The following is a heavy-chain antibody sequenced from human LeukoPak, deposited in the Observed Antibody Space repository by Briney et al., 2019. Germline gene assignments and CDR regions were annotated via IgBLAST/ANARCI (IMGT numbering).Heavy chain of an antibody. CDR1: GGSISSGGYY. J-gene: IGHJ4*02. CDR3: ARARGYYYDSSGYYHTSILDY. CDR2: IYYSGST. Sequence: SQTLSLTCTVSGGSISSGGYYWSRIRQHPGKGLEWIGYIYYSGSTYYNPSLKSRVTISVDTSKNQFSLKLSSVTAADTAVYYCARARGYYYDSSGYYHTSILDYWGQGTLVTVSS. D-gene: IGHD3-22*01. V-gene: IGHV4-31*03.